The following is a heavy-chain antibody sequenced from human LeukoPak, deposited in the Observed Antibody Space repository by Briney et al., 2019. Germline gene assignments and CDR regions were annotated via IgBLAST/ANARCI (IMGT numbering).Heavy chain of an antibody. CDR3: ARDEYSSGQWD. D-gene: IGHD6-19*01. V-gene: IGHV1-24*01. CDR2: FDPEDGET. Sequence: ASVKVSCKDSGYTLTELSMHWVRQAPGKGLEWMGGFDPEDGETIYAQKFQGRVTMTRNTSISTAYMELSSLRSEDTAVYYCARDEYSSGQWDWGQGTLVTV. J-gene: IGHJ4*02. CDR1: GYTLTELS.